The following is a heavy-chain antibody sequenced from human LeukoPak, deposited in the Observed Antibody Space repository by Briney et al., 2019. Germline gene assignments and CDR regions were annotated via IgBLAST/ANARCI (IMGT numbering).Heavy chain of an antibody. CDR3: AKSAHIEVGTAPPPDY. CDR2: IWYDGSNK. D-gene: IGHD2-21*02. CDR1: GFTFNRFG. Sequence: PGRSLRLSCATSGFTFNRFGMHWVRQAPGKGLEWVAVIWYDGSNKDYADSVKGRFTISRDNSKNTLYLQMSGLRAEDTAVYYCAKSAHIEVGTAPPPDYWGQGTLVTVTS. V-gene: IGHV3-33*06. J-gene: IGHJ4*02.